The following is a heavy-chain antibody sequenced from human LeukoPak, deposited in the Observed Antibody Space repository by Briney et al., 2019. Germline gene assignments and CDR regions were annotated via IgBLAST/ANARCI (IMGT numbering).Heavy chain of an antibody. CDR2: IKHDGSET. CDR3: AELGITMIGGV. V-gene: IGHV3-7*01. CDR1: GFTFSSFF. D-gene: IGHD3-10*02. J-gene: IGHJ6*04. Sequence: GGSLRLSCAASGFTFSSFFMSWVRQAPGKGLEWVANIKHDGSETYYVDSVKGRFTISRDNAKNSLYLQMNSLRAEDTAVYYCAELGITMIGGVWGKGTTVTISS.